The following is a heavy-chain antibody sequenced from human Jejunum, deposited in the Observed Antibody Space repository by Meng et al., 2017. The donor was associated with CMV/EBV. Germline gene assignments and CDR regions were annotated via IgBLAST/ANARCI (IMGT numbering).Heavy chain of an antibody. V-gene: IGHV4-39*07. D-gene: IGHD2-2*01. J-gene: IGHJ4*02. CDR2: IHYTETT. CDR3: AADISTAWFYY. Sequence: QVQLQEAGPGLEKPAETLSLTCTVSGDSLRSGSHFWGWIRQAPGKGLEWIATIHYTETTHYNPSLKSRITISVDTSKNQISLKVNSVTAADTAMYYCAADISTAWFYYWGQGTLVTVSS. CDR1: GDSLRSGSHF.